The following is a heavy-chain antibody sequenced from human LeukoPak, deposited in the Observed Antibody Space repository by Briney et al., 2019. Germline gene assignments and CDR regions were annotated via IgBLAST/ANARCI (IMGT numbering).Heavy chain of an antibody. J-gene: IGHJ6*02. CDR1: GFTFSGFA. Sequence: GGSLRLSCAASGFTFSGFAMSWVRRTPGKGLEWVSGISGSGDNTLYADSVEGRFTISRDNSKNTLYLEMNSLRAEDTVVYYCAIGGVIWRMDVWGQGTTVTVSS. D-gene: IGHD2/OR15-2a*01. CDR2: ISGSGDNT. V-gene: IGHV3-23*01. CDR3: AIGGVIWRMDV.